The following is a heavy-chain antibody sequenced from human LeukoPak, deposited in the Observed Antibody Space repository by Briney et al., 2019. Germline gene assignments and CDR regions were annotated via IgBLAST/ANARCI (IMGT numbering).Heavy chain of an antibody. J-gene: IGHJ4*02. CDR1: GGSISSCGYY. V-gene: IGHV4-31*03. CDR3: ARGGGGGTFDY. Sequence: SQTLSLTCTVSGGSISSCGYYWSWIRQHPGKGLEWIGYIYYSGSTYYNPSLKSRVTISVDTSKNQFSLKLSSVTAADTAVYYCARGGGGGTFDYWGQGTLVTVSS. D-gene: IGHD2-15*01. CDR2: IYYSGST.